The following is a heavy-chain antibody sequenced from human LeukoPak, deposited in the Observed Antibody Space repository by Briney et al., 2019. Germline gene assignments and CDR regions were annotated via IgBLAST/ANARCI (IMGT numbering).Heavy chain of an antibody. V-gene: IGHV3-43*01. CDR1: GFTFDDYT. J-gene: IGHJ6*03. Sequence: GGSLRLSCAASGFTFDDYTMHWVRQAPGKGLEWVSLIGWDGGSTYYADSVKGRFTISRDNSKNSLYLQMNSLRTEDTALYFCAKDKSSRDGYRPLYYYFYMDVWGKGTTVTVSS. CDR3: AKDKSSRDGYRPLYYYFYMDV. D-gene: IGHD5-24*01. CDR2: IGWDGGST.